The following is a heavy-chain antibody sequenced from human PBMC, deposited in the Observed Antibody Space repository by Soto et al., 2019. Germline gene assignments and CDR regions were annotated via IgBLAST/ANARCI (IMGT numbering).Heavy chain of an antibody. J-gene: IGHJ5*02. V-gene: IGHV4-39*01. Sequence: QLQLQESGPGLVKPSETLSLTCTVSGGSISSGSYYWGWIRQPPGKGLEWIGTIYYSGSTYYHPSLRRRVTLSVDTSKNQFSLKLTSVTAADTAVYYCARLEGYCSGGTCYRTSGWFDPWGQGTPVTVSS. CDR3: ARLEGYCSGGTCYRTSGWFDP. CDR1: GGSISSGSYY. CDR2: IYYSGST. D-gene: IGHD2-15*01.